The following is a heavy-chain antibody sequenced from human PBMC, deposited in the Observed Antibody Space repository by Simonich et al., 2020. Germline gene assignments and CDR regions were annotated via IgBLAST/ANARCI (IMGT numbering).Heavy chain of an antibody. J-gene: IGHJ4*02. CDR2: INPIGGST. Sequence: QVQLVQSGAEVKKPGASVTVSCKASGYTFTSYYMHWVRQAPGQGLEWMGIINPIGGSTSYAQKFQGRVTMTRDTATSTVYMELSSLRSEDTAVYYCARDPGAELTGDYWGQGTLVTVSS. CDR3: ARDPGAELTGDY. D-gene: IGHD7-27*01. CDR1: GYTFTSYY. V-gene: IGHV1-46*01.